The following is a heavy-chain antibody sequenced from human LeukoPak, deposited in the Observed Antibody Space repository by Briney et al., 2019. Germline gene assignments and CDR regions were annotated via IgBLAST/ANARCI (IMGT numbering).Heavy chain of an antibody. Sequence: GGSLRLSCAASGITFSNYWMHWVRQAPGKGLVWVSRINSEGSSTSYADSVKGRFTISRGNAKNTLYLQMNSLRAEDTAVYYCAKRMGTAMISRAIDYWGQGTLVTVSS. CDR1: GITFSNYW. V-gene: IGHV3-74*01. J-gene: IGHJ4*02. CDR3: AKRMGTAMISRAIDY. CDR2: INSEGSST. D-gene: IGHD5-18*01.